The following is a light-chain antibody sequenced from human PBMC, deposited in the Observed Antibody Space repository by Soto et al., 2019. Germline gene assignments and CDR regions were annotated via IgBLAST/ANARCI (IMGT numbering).Light chain of an antibody. V-gene: IGLV1-51*01. CDR2: DNN. CDR1: SSKIGSNY. J-gene: IGLJ1*01. CDR3: GTWDSSPSVGFV. Sequence: QSVLTQPPSVSAAPGQKVTISCSGISSKIGSNYVSWYQQLPGTAPKLLIYDNNKRPSGIPDRFSASKSGTLATLDIAGLQTGDEADYYCGTWDSSPSVGFVLGSGTKVTVL.